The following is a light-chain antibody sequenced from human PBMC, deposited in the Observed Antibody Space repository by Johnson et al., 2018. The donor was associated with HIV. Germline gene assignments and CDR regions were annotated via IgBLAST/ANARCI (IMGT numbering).Light chain of an antibody. V-gene: IGLV1-51*01. J-gene: IGLJ1*01. Sequence: QSVLTQPPSVSAAPGQKVTISCSGSSSNIGNNYVSWYQQLPGTAPKLLIYDNNKRPSGIPDRFSGSKSGTSASLGITGLQTGDEAGYYCGIWVSILSAYVLGTGTKAT. CDR2: DNN. CDR1: SSNIGNNY. CDR3: GIWVSILSAYV.